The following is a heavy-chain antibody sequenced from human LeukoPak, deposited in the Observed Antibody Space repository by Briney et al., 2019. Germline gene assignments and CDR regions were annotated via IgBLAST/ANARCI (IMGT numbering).Heavy chain of an antibody. Sequence: SVKVSCKASGYTFTSYYMPWVRQAPGQGLEWMGGIIPIFGTANYAQKFQGRVTITTDESTSTAYMELSSLRSEDTAVYYCAREIDAVETTDAFDIWGQGTMVTVSS. CDR1: GYTFTSYY. V-gene: IGHV1-69*05. CDR2: IIPIFGTA. CDR3: AREIDAVETTDAFDI. D-gene: IGHD1-1*01. J-gene: IGHJ3*02.